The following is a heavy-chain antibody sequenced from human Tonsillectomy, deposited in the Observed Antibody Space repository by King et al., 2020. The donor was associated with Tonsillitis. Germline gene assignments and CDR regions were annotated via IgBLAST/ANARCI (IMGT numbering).Heavy chain of an antibody. CDR3: ASNYGSGSYTAPLYYYYGMDV. CDR1: GFTFSSYS. Sequence: DVQLVESGGGLVKPGGSLRLSCAASGFTFSSYSMNWVRQAPGKGLEWVSSISSSSSYIYYADSVKGRFTISRDHAKNSLYLQMNSLRAEDTAVYYCASNYGSGSYTAPLYYYYGMDVWGQGTTVTVSS. D-gene: IGHD3-10*01. V-gene: IGHV3-21*01. CDR2: ISSSSSYI. J-gene: IGHJ6*02.